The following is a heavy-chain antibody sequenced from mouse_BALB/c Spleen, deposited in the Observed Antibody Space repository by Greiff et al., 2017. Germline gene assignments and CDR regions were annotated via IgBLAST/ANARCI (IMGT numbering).Heavy chain of an antibody. J-gene: IGHJ2*02. V-gene: IGHV1-87*01. CDR1: GYTFTSYW. D-gene: IGHD2-3*01. CDR2: IYPGDGDT. CDR3: ARCYLSDGYYYMDY. Sequence: VQLQQSGAELARPGASVKLSCKASGYTFTSYWMQWVKQRPGQGLEWIGAIYPGDGDTRYTQKFKGKATLTADKSSSTAYMQLSSMASEDSAVYYCARCYLSDGYYYMDYWGQGTSLTVSS.